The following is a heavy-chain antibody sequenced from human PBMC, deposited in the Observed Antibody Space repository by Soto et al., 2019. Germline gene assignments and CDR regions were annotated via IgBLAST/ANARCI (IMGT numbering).Heavy chain of an antibody. Sequence: SVKVSCKASGGTFSSYAISWVRQAPGQGLEWMGGIIPIFGTANYAQKFQGRVTITADESTSTAYMELSSLRSEDTAVCYCARDVGRWSWFDPWGQGTLVTVSS. D-gene: IGHD3-3*01. CDR1: GGTFSSYA. CDR2: IIPIFGTA. J-gene: IGHJ5*02. V-gene: IGHV1-69*13. CDR3: ARDVGRWSWFDP.